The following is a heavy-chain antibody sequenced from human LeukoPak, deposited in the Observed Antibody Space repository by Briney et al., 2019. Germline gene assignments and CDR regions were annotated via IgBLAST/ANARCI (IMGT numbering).Heavy chain of an antibody. CDR1: RFTFSSCA. D-gene: IGHD5-18*01. V-gene: IGHV3-23*01. Sequence: GGSLRLSCAASRFTFSSCAMSWVRQAPGKGLEWVSAISGSGGSTYYADSVKGRFTISRDNSKNTLYLQMNILRAEDTAVYFCAKDLDGDTAMTTDYWGQGTLVTVSS. J-gene: IGHJ4*02. CDR2: ISGSGGST. CDR3: AKDLDGDTAMTTDY.